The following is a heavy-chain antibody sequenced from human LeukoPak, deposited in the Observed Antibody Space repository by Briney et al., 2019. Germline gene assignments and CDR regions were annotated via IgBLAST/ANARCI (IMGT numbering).Heavy chain of an antibody. J-gene: IGHJ6*02. V-gene: IGHV1-69*05. D-gene: IGHD5-12*01. CDR3: ARGVVATIWSSGMDV. CDR2: IIPIFGTA. Sequence: GASVKVSCKASGGTFSSYAISWVRQAPGQGLEWMGGIIPIFGTANYAQKSQGRVTITTDTSTSTAYMELRSLRSDDTAVYYCARGVVATIWSSGMDVWGQGTTVTVSS. CDR1: GGTFSSYA.